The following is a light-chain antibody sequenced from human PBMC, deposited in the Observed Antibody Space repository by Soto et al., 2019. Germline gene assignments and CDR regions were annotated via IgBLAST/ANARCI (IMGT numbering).Light chain of an antibody. CDR3: QKYNSAPQT. CDR2: AAP. Sequence: DIQMTQSPSSLSASVGDRVTITCRATQGISNYLAWYQQKPGKVPKLLIYAAPTLQSGDPSRFSGSGSGTDFTLTISSLQPEDVATYYCQKYNSAPQTFGQGTKVEIK. V-gene: IGKV1-27*01. CDR1: QGISNY. J-gene: IGKJ1*01.